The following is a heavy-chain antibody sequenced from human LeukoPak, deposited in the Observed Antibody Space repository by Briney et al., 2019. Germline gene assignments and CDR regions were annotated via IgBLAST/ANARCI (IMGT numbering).Heavy chain of an antibody. V-gene: IGHV1-2*02. CDR1: GYTYAGYY. D-gene: IGHD1-14*01. J-gene: IGHJ6*02. CDR2: INPDSGGT. CDR3: ARWGTEAEKTGVSYYYYGMDV. Sequence: ASVKVSCKASGYTYAGYYIYWVRQAPGQGLEWMGWINPDSGGTNYAQKFRGRVTMTRDTSISTAYMELSRLRSDDTAVYYCARWGTEAEKTGVSYYYYGMDVWGQGTTVTVSS.